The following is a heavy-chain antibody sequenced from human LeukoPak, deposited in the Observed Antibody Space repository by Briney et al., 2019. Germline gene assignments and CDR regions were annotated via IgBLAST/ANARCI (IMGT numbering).Heavy chain of an antibody. V-gene: IGHV3-74*01. D-gene: IGHD4-23*01. Sequence: PGGSLRLSCAASGFTFSSYWMHWVRQGPGKGLVWVSRINSDGSRTNYADSVKGRFTISRDNAKNTLYLQMSSLRAEDTAVYYCARDLRTPSDTNIAIDYWGQGTLVTVSS. CDR3: ARDLRTPSDTNIAIDY. CDR2: INSDGSRT. J-gene: IGHJ4*02. CDR1: GFTFSSYW.